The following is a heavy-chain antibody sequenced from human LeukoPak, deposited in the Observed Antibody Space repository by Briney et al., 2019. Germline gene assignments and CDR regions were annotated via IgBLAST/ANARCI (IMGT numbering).Heavy chain of an antibody. CDR3: AREIFGVVIIRYYYGMDV. J-gene: IGHJ6*02. V-gene: IGHV1-46*01. D-gene: IGHD3-3*01. CDR2: INPSGGST. CDR1: GYTFTSYY. Sequence: GASVKVSCKASGYTFTSYYMHWVGQAPGQGLEWMGIINPSGGSTSYAQKFQGRVTMTRDTSTSTVYMELSSLRSEDTAVYYCAREIFGVVIIRYYYGMDVWGQGTTVTVSS.